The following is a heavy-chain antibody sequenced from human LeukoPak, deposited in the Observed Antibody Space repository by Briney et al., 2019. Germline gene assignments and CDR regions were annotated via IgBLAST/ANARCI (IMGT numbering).Heavy chain of an antibody. CDR1: GFTFSYYT. V-gene: IGHV3-23*01. CDR3: TRDITMIVVVIAEPALDYYGMDV. J-gene: IGHJ6*02. CDR2: IGISGGGI. D-gene: IGHD3-22*01. Sequence: GGSLRLSCAASGFTFSYYTMYWVRQAPGKGLEWVSIIGISGGGIHYADSVKGRFTISRDNSKNTLYLQMNSLRAEDTAVYYCTRDITMIVVVIAEPALDYYGMDVWGQGTTVTVSS.